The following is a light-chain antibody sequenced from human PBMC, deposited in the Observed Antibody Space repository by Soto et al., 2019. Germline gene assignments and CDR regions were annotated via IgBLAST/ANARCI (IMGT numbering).Light chain of an antibody. CDR3: QQYGGSPLVT. CDR2: GAS. CDR1: QSVSGSH. V-gene: IGKV3-20*01. Sequence: EIVLTQSPGTLSLSPGERATLSCRASQSVSGSHLAWYQQKPGQAPRLLIYGASSRATGIPDRFSGSGSGTDFTLTISRLEPEDFAVYYCQQYGGSPLVTFGGWTKVEIK. J-gene: IGKJ4*01.